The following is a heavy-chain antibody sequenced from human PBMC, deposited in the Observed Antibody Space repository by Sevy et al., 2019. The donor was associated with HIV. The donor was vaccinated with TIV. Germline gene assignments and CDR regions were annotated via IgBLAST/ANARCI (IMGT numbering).Heavy chain of an antibody. CDR3: ARDGGYSIKWYPLY. D-gene: IGHD6-13*01. CDR1: GFAISRHA. Sequence: GGSLRLSCAASGFAISRHAMHWVRQAPGKGLEWVATISYEGTETFYAASVGGRFTISRDNSKNMSSLQINSLRPEDTAVYYCARDGGYSIKWYPLYWGHGTLVTVSS. V-gene: IGHV3-30-3*01. CDR2: ISYEGTET. J-gene: IGHJ4*01.